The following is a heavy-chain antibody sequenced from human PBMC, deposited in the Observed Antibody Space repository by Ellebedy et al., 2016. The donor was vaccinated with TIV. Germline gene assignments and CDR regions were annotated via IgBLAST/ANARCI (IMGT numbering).Heavy chain of an antibody. J-gene: IGHJ4*02. CDR1: GDSVSSNSAA. D-gene: IGHD3-3*01. V-gene: IGHV6-1*01. Sequence: SQTLSLTCAISGDSVSSNSAAWNWIRQSPSRGLEWLGRTYYRSKWYNDYAVSVKSRITINPDTSKNQFSLQLNSVTPEDTAVYYCARGSGTLVVGVVLIDFFDNWGRGTLVTVSS. CDR3: ARGSGTLVVGVVLIDFFDN. CDR2: TYYRSKWYN.